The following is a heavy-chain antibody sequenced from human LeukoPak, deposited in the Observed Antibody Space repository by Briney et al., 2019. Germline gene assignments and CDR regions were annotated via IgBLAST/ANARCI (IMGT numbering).Heavy chain of an antibody. CDR1: GFTFGDYA. V-gene: IGHV3-49*04. J-gene: IGHJ3*02. Sequence: GGSLRLSCTASGFTFGDYAMSWVRQAPGKGLEWVGFIRSKAYGGTTEYAASVKGRFTISRDDSKSIAYLQMNSLKTEDTAVYYCTRDRPQNTYYYDSSPDAFDIWGQGTMVTVSS. CDR2: IRSKAYGGTT. D-gene: IGHD3-22*01. CDR3: TRDRPQNTYYYDSSPDAFDI.